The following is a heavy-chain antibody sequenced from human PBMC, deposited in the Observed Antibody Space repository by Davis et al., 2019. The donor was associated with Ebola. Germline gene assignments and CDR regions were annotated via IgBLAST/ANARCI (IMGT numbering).Heavy chain of an antibody. CDR2: LNSDGSST. D-gene: IGHD3-16*01. J-gene: IGHJ4*02. CDR3: VRPAVRGGVFDD. CDR1: GFTFSSYA. V-gene: IGHV3-74*01. Sequence: PGGSLRLSCAASGFTFSSYAMSWVRQAPGKGLVWVSRLNSDGSSTNYADSVKGRSTISRDNANNMLYLQMNSLRAEDTAVYFCVRPAVRGGVFDDWGQGTLVTVSS.